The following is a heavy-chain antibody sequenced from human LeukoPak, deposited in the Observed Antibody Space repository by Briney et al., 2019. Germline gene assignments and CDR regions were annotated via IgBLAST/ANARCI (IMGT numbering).Heavy chain of an antibody. J-gene: IGHJ3*02. V-gene: IGHV4-39*01. Sequence: SETLSLTCTVSGDSISSSSYCWDWISQPPGKGLEWIGNIYNSANTHYNPSLKTRITMSVDTSKNQFSLKLNSVTAADTGIYYCARHSRSGYIGYENAFDIWGQGTMVTVSS. CDR3: ARHSRSGYIGYENAFDI. D-gene: IGHD5-12*01. CDR1: GDSISSSSYC. CDR2: IYNSANT.